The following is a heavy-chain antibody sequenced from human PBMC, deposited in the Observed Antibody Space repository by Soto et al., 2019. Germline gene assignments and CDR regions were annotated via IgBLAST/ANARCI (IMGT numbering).Heavy chain of an antibody. CDR1: GFTFSSYA. D-gene: IGHD3-9*01. CDR3: ARDGPRPQLTPYMIGKRDYFDWLPQESDYYGMDV. J-gene: IGHJ6*02. V-gene: IGHV3-30-3*01. Sequence: GGSLRLSCAASGFTFSSYAMHWVRQAPGKGLEWVAVISYDGSNKYYTDSVKGRFTISRDNSKNTLYLQMKSLRAEDTAGYYCARDGPRPQLTPYMIGKRDYFDWLPQESDYYGMDVWGQGTTVTVSS. CDR2: ISYDGSNK.